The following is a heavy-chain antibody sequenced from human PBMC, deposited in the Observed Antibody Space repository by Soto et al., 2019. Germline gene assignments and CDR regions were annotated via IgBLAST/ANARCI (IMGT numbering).Heavy chain of an antibody. V-gene: IGHV4-34*01. J-gene: IGHJ5*02. CDR3: ARGVVVPAAIDWFDP. Sequence: SETLSLTCAVYGGSFSGYYWSWIRQPPGKGLEWIGEINHSGSTNYNPSLKSRVTISVDTSKNQFSLKLSSVTAADTAVYYCARGVVVPAAIDWFDPWGQGTLVTSPQ. CDR1: GGSFSGYY. D-gene: IGHD2-2*01. CDR2: INHSGST.